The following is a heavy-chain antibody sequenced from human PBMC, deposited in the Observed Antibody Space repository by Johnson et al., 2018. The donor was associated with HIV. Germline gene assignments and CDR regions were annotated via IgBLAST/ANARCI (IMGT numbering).Heavy chain of an antibody. J-gene: IGHJ3*02. D-gene: IGHD6-13*01. CDR2: ISYDGSNK. CDR3: ARDFKGCSSWYGAFDI. Sequence: QVQLVESGGGVVQPGRSLRLSCAASGFTFSSYAMHWVRQAPCKGLEWVAVISYDGSNKYYADSVKGRFTISRDNSKNTLYLQMNSLRAEDTAVYYCARDFKGCSSWYGAFDIWGQGTMVTVAS. CDR1: GFTFSSYA. V-gene: IGHV3-30-3*01.